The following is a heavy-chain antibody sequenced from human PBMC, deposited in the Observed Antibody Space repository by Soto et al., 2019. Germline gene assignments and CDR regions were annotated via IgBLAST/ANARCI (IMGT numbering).Heavy chain of an antibody. CDR1: GDSVSSNSAA. J-gene: IGHJ6*02. CDR3: ERAPLLHLCFYYSADYHNVIYV. CDR2: TYYRSKWYN. Sequence: SQTLSLTCAISGDSVSSNSAAWNWIRQSPSRGLEWLGRTYYRSKWYNDYAVSVKSRITINPDTSKNQFSLQLNSVTPEDTAVYSCERAPLLHLCFYYSADYHNVIYVWGQGTTVTVS. V-gene: IGHV6-1*01. D-gene: IGHD3-22*01.